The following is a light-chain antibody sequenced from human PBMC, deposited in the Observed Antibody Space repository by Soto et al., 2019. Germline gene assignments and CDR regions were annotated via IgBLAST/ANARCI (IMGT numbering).Light chain of an antibody. CDR3: QQAYSSRWA. V-gene: IGKV1-39*01. CDR2: GTS. J-gene: IGKJ1*01. CDR1: QTISRY. Sequence: DLQMTQSPSSLSASVGDRVTITCRASQTISRYLNWYQQKPGKAPKLLIYGTSSLQSGVPSRFSGSGSGTDFTLTISSLQPEDFATYYCQQAYSSRWAFGLGTKVEV.